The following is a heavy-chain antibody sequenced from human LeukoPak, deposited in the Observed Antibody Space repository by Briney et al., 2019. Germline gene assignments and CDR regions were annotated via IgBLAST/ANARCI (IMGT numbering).Heavy chain of an antibody. CDR2: IYYSGST. CDR3: ASTDCSSTSRYTMDV. J-gene: IGHJ6*03. D-gene: IGHD2-2*02. V-gene: IGHV4-59*01. CDR1: GGSISSYY. Sequence: SETLSLTCTVSGGSISSYYWSWIRQPPGKGLEWIGYIYYSGSTNYNPSLKSRVTISVDTSKNQFSLKLSSVTAADTAVYYCASTDCSSTSRYTMDVWGKGTTVTVSS.